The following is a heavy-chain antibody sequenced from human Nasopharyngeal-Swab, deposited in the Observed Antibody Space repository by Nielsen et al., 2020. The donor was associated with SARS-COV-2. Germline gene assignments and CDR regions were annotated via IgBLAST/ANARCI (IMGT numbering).Heavy chain of an antibody. Sequence: GGSLRLSCAASGFTFSSYWMHWVRQAPGKGLVWVSRINSDGSSTNNADSVKGRFTISRDNAKNTLYLQMNSLRAEDTAVYYCARGTYYDILTGYSYFDYWGQGTLVTVSS. V-gene: IGHV3-74*01. D-gene: IGHD3-9*01. CDR3: ARGTYYDILTGYSYFDY. CDR1: GFTFSSYW. J-gene: IGHJ4*02. CDR2: INSDGSST.